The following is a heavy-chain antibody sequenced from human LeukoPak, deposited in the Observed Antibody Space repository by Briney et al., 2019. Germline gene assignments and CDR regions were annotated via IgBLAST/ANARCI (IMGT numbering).Heavy chain of an antibody. Sequence: PGGSLRLSCAASGXTFSNYGLHWVRQAPGKGLEWVAVIWYDGSNKYYADSVKGRFTISRDNSKNTLYLQMNSLRAEDTAVYYCARDYSGSWYYFDYWGQGTLVTVSS. CDR2: IWYDGSNK. CDR1: GXTFSNYG. CDR3: ARDYSGSWYYFDY. V-gene: IGHV3-33*01. D-gene: IGHD6-13*01. J-gene: IGHJ4*02.